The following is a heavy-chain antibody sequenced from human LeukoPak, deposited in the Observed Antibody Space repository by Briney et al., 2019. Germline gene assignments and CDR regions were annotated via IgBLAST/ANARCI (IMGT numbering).Heavy chain of an antibody. CDR1: GFTFSSYR. CDR3: ASRGAVAGTWDYYYGMDV. V-gene: IGHV3-48*02. Sequence: GGSLRLSCAASGFTFSSYRMTWVRQAPGKGLEWVSYISSSSSTIYYADSVKGRFTISRDNAKNSLYLQMNSLRDEDTAVYYCASRGAVAGTWDYYYGMDVWGQGTTVTVSS. D-gene: IGHD6-19*01. J-gene: IGHJ6*02. CDR2: ISSSSSTI.